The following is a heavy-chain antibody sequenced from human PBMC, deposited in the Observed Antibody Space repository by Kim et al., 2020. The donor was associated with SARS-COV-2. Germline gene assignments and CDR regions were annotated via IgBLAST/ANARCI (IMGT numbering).Heavy chain of an antibody. Sequence: GGSLRLSCAASGFTFSSYAMHWVRQAPGKGLEWVAVISYDGSNKYYADSVKGRFTISRDNSKNTLYLQMNSLRAEDTAVYYCARAGGVVVVAASEFDYWG. V-gene: IGHV3-30*04. CDR3: ARAGGVVVVAASEFDY. CDR2: ISYDGSNK. J-gene: IGHJ4*01. CDR1: GFTFSSYA. D-gene: IGHD2-15*01.